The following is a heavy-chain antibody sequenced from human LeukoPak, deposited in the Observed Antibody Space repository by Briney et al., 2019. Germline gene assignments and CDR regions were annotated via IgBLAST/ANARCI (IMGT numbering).Heavy chain of an antibody. D-gene: IGHD3-3*01. V-gene: IGHV1-69*05. CDR1: GGTFSSYA. CDR2: IIPIFGTA. J-gene: IGHJ5*02. Sequence: SVKVSCKASGGTFSSYAISWVRQAPGQGLEWMGGIIPIFGTANYAQKFQGRVTITTDESTSTAYMELSSLRSEDTAVYYCARDGYSYYDFWSGHNWFDPWGQGTLVTVSS. CDR3: ARDGYSYYDFWSGHNWFDP.